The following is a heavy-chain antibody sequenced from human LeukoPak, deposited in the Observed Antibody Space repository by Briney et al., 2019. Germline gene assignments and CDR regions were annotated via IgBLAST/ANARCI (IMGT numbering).Heavy chain of an antibody. Sequence: ASAKVSCRASGGTFSSYAISWVRQAPGQGLEWMGRIIPILGIANYAQKFQGRVTITADKSTSTAYMELSSLRSEDTAVYYCARDQYYDSSGYRYWYFDLWGRGTLVTVSS. V-gene: IGHV1-69*04. D-gene: IGHD3-22*01. J-gene: IGHJ2*01. CDR1: GGTFSSYA. CDR2: IIPILGIA. CDR3: ARDQYYDSSGYRYWYFDL.